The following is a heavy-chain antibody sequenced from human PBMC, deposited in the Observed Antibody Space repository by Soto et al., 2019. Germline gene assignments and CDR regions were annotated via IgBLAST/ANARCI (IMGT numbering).Heavy chain of an antibody. CDR1: GATISGYY. CDR2: IYSSGST. Sequence: ESLSPTCPGTGATISGYYWTWIRQSSGGGLEWIGLIYSSGSTNYNPSLKSRVTISLDTSMNHFSLRLSSVTAADTAVYYCARGQRFSDWFDPWGQGASVTVYS. D-gene: IGHD3-3*01. CDR3: ARGQRFSDWFDP. V-gene: IGHV4-4*07. J-gene: IGHJ5*02.